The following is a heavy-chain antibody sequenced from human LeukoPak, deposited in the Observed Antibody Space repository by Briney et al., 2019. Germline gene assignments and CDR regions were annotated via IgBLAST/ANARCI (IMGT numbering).Heavy chain of an antibody. Sequence: VASVKVSCKASGYTFTSYGISWVRQAPGQGLEWMGWISAYNGNTNYAQKLQGRVTMTTDTSTSTAYMELRSLRSDDTAVYYCARDAFTDCSGGSCYFSNAFDIWGQGTMVTVSS. CDR1: GYTFTSYG. CDR2: ISAYNGNT. CDR3: ARDAFTDCSGGSCYFSNAFDI. J-gene: IGHJ3*02. D-gene: IGHD2-15*01. V-gene: IGHV1-18*01.